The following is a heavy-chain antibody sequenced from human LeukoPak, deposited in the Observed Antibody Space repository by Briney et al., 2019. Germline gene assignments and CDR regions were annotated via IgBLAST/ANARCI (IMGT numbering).Heavy chain of an antibody. D-gene: IGHD5-18*01. V-gene: IGHV4-59*01. CDR2: IYYSGST. Sequence: SETLSLTCTVSGGSISSYYWSWIRQPPGKGLEWIGYIYYSGSTNYNPSLKSRVTISVDTSKNQFSLKMRSVTAADTAVYYCARDRRDSSMVWDYWGQGTLVTVSS. CDR3: ARDRRDSSMVWDY. J-gene: IGHJ4*02. CDR1: GGSISSYY.